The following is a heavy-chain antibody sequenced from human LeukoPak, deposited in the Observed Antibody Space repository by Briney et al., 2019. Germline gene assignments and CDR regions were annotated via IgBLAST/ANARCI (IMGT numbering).Heavy chain of an antibody. Sequence: SETLSLTCTVSGGSISSDYWNWIRQPPGKGLEWIGYIYYSGSTNYNPSLKSRVTISVDTSKSQFSLKLSSVTAADTAVYYCARVITAMAESVFDYWGQGTLVTVSS. CDR3: ARVITAMAESVFDY. J-gene: IGHJ4*02. CDR2: IYYSGST. V-gene: IGHV4-59*08. D-gene: IGHD5-18*01. CDR1: GGSISSDY.